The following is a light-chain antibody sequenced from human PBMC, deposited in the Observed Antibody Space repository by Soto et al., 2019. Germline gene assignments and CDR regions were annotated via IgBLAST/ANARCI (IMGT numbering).Light chain of an antibody. Sequence: QSVLTQPASVSGSPGQSITIPCSGSGSDVGNGYDSVSWYQQHPGKAPKLIIYEVTNRPSGVSSRFSGSKSGNTASLTISGLQAEDEADYYCGTWDDSLFSFVFGPGTKVTVL. CDR2: EVT. V-gene: IGLV2-14*01. CDR3: GTWDDSLFSFV. CDR1: GSDVGNGYDS. J-gene: IGLJ1*01.